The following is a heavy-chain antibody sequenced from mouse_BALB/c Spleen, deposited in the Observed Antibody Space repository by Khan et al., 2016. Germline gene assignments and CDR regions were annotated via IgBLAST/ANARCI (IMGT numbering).Heavy chain of an antibody. CDR1: GFTFTDYY. CDR3: ARDFYDGYYWYFDV. J-gene: IGHJ1*01. V-gene: IGHV7-3*02. D-gene: IGHD2-3*01. Sequence: EVQLQESGGGLVQPGGSLRLTCATSGFTFTDYYMSWVRQPPGKALEWLGFFRNKAKGYTTEYSASVKGRFTIARDNSQSILDLHMISLRTEHSACYCCARDFYDGYYWYFDVGVAGTTVTVSS. CDR2: FRNKAKGYTT.